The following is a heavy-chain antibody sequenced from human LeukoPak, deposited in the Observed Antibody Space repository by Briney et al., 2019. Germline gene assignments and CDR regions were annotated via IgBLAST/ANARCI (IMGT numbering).Heavy chain of an antibody. V-gene: IGHV1-3*01. CDR3: ARDVITYYYDSSGYPYQFDY. D-gene: IGHD3-22*01. CDR2: INAGNANT. Sequence: GASVKVSCKASGYTFTGSTIHWVRQAPGQRLEWMGWINAGNANTRYSQKFQGRVTMTTDTSTSTAYMELRSLKSDDTAVYYCARDVITYYYDSSGYPYQFDYWGQGTLVTVSS. J-gene: IGHJ4*02. CDR1: GYTFTGST.